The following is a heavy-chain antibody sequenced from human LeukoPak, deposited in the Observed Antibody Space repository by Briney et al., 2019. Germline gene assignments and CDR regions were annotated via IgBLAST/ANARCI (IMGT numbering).Heavy chain of an antibody. J-gene: IGHJ4*02. CDR3: AKTEGTYGSGSYYIDY. D-gene: IGHD3-10*01. CDR1: GFTFSSYA. CDR2: ISGSGGST. V-gene: IGHV3-23*01. Sequence: GGSLRLSCAASGFTFSSYAMSWVRQAPGKGLEWVSAISGSGGSTYYADSVKGRFTISRDNSKNTLYLQMNSLRAEDTAVYYCAKTEGTYGSGSYYIDYWGQGTLVTVSS.